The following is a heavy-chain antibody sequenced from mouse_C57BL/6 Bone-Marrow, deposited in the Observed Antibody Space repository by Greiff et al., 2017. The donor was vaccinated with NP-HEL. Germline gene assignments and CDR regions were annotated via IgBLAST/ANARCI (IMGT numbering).Heavy chain of an antibody. CDR1: GYAFSSSW. CDR2: IYPGDGDT. CDR3: ARNGYYVAWYFDV. V-gene: IGHV1-82*01. Sequence: QVQLQQSGPELVKPGASVKISCKASGYAFSSSWMNWVKQRPGQGLEWIGRIYPGDGDTNYNGKFKGKATLTADKSSSTAYMQLSSLTSEDSAVYFCARNGYYVAWYFDVWGTGTTVTVSS. J-gene: IGHJ1*03. D-gene: IGHD2-3*01.